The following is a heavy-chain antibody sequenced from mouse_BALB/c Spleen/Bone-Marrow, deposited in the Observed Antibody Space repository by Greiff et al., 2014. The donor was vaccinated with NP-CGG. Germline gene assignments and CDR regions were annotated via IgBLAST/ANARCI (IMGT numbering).Heavy chain of an antibody. J-gene: IGHJ3*01. CDR3: TNLGTY. Sequence: QVQLQQPGAELVKPGASVKMSCKASGYTFTSYWMHWVKQRPGQGLEWIGAVDPSDNYTHYNQEFKGKATLTVDTSSSTAYMQLSSRTSEDSAVYYCTNLGTYWGQGTLVTVSA. CDR1: GYTFTSYW. D-gene: IGHD2-14*01. V-gene: IGHV1S127*01. CDR2: VDPSDNYT.